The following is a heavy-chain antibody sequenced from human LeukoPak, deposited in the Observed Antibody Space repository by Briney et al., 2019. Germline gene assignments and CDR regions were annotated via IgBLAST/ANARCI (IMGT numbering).Heavy chain of an antibody. D-gene: IGHD1-20*01. V-gene: IGHV4-39*07. Sequence: SETLSLTCTVSGGSISSSSYYWGWIRQPPGKGLEWIGSIYYSGSTYYNPSLKSRVTISVDTSKNQFSLKLSSVTAADTAVYYCARERYNWNPAELKAAVPGWFDPWGQGTLVTVSS. CDR2: IYYSGST. CDR1: GGSISSSSYY. CDR3: ARERYNWNPAELKAAVPGWFDP. J-gene: IGHJ5*02.